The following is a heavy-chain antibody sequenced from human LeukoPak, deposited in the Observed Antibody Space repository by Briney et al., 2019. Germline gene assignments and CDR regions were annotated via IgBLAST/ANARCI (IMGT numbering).Heavy chain of an antibody. D-gene: IGHD6-13*01. J-gene: IGHJ5*02. CDR1: GGSIDSTAFY. CDR3: ASLLRRYSSHNWFDP. Sequence: PSETLSLTCTASGGSIDSTAFYWGWIRQPPGKGLEWIGNFHSSGSTYYNPALKSRVTISMHTSENQFSLNLTSVTAADTAVYYCASLLRRYSSHNWFDPWGQGTLVTVSS. CDR2: FHSSGST. V-gene: IGHV4-39*07.